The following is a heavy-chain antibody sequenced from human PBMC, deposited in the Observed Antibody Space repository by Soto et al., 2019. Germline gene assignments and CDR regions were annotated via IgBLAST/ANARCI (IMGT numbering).Heavy chain of an antibody. CDR1: GGSISSYY. D-gene: IGHD3-3*01. CDR3: ARVRFLEWLYIDY. J-gene: IGHJ4*02. CDR2: IYYSGST. V-gene: IGHV4-59*01. Sequence: PSETLSLTCTVSGGSISSYYWSWIRQPPGKGLEWIGYIYYSGSTNYNPSLKSRVTISVDTSKNQLSLKLSSVTAADTAVYYCARVRFLEWLYIDYWGQGTLVTVSS.